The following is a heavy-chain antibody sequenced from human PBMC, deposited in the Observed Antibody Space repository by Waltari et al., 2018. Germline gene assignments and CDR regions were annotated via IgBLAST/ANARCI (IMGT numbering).Heavy chain of an antibody. D-gene: IGHD3-22*01. CDR2: IIPIFGTA. Sequence: QVQLVQSGAEVKKPGSSVSVSCKASRGPFSSYAISRGRQAPGQGLEWMGGIIPIFGTANYAQKFQGRVTITADESTSTAYMELSSLRSEDTAVYYCALCSGSSGYYYGAFDIWGQGTMVTVSS. CDR3: ALCSGSSGYYYGAFDI. V-gene: IGHV1-69*01. J-gene: IGHJ3*02. CDR1: RGPFSSYA.